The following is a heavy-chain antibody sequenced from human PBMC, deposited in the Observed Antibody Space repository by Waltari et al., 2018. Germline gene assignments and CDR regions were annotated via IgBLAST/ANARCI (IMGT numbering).Heavy chain of an antibody. D-gene: IGHD6-13*01. V-gene: IGHV4-59*01. CDR3: ARVLKQLVLSESSYGMDV. CDR1: GGSISSYY. Sequence: QVQLQESGPGLVKPSETLSLTCTVSGGSISSYYWSWIRQPSGQGLEWIGYIYYSGSNNYNPSLKSRVTISVDTSKNQFSLKLSSVTAADTAVYYCARVLKQLVLSESSYGMDVWGQGTTVTVSS. CDR2: IYYSGSN. J-gene: IGHJ6*02.